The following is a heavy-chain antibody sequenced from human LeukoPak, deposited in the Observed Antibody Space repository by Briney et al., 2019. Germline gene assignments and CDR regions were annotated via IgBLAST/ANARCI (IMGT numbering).Heavy chain of an antibody. J-gene: IGHJ4*02. D-gene: IGHD3-22*01. CDR2: VNPSGGST. V-gene: IGHV1-46*01. Sequence: ASVKVSCKASGYTFTSYYMHWVRQAPGQGLEWMGIVNPSGGSTSYAQKFQGRVTVTRDTSTSTVYMELSSLRSEDTAVYYCATARRRDYYDSSGYLNIDYWGQGTLVTVSS. CDR3: ATARRRDYYDSSGYLNIDY. CDR1: GYTFTSYY.